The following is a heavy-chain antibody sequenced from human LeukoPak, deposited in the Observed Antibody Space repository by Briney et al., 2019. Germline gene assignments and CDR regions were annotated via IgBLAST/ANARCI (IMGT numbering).Heavy chain of an antibody. J-gene: IGHJ3*02. CDR2: IYSGGST. CDR3: ASGGSGSYYNVGAFDI. Sequence: PGGSLRLSCAASGFTVSSNYMSWVRQAPGKGLEWVSVIYSGGSTYYADSVKGRFTISRDNSKNTLYLQMNSLRAEDTAVYYCASGGSGSYYNVGAFDIWGQGTMVTVFS. CDR1: GFTVSSNY. D-gene: IGHD3-10*01. V-gene: IGHV3-66*01.